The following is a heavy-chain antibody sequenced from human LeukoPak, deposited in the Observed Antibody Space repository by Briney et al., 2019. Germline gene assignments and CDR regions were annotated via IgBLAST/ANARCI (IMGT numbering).Heavy chain of an antibody. D-gene: IGHD3-10*01. V-gene: IGHV3-66*01. CDR3: AKVCSGSGRGWFDP. CDR1: GFTVSSNY. J-gene: IGHJ5*02. CDR2: IYSGGST. Sequence: GGSLRLSCAASGFTVSSNYMSWVRQAPGKGLEWVSVIYSGGSTYYADSVKGRFTISRDNSKNTLYLQMNSLRAEDTAVYYCAKVCSGSGRGWFDPWGQGTLVTVSS.